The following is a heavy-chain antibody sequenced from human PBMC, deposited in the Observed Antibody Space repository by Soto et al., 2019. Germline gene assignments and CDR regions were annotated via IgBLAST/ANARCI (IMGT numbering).Heavy chain of an antibody. V-gene: IGHV4-4*07. CDR2: IYATGTT. D-gene: IGHD1-1*01. CDR1: GASISGFY. Sequence: LSLTCTVSGASISGFYWSWIRKSAGKGLEWVGRIYATGTTDYNPSLKSRVMMSVDTSKKQFSLKLRSVTAADTAVYYCVRDGTKTLRDWFDPWGQGISVTVSS. J-gene: IGHJ5*02. CDR3: VRDGTKTLRDWFDP.